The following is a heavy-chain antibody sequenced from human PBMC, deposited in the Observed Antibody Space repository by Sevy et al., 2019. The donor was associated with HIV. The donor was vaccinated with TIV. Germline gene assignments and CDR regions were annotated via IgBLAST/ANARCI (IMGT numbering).Heavy chain of an antibody. J-gene: IGHJ4*02. Sequence: ASVKVSCKASGGTVSSYAISWVRQAPGQGLEWMGGIIPIFGTANYAQKFQGRVTITADESTSTAYMELSSLRSEDTAVYYCAREGGRLGYCSSTSCYVFDYWGQRTLVTVSS. CDR1: GGTVSSYA. V-gene: IGHV1-69*13. CDR3: AREGGRLGYCSSTSCYVFDY. CDR2: IIPIFGTA. D-gene: IGHD2-2*01.